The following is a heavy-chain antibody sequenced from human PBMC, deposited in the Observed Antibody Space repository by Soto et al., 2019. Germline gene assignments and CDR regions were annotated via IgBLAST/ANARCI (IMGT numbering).Heavy chain of an antibody. V-gene: IGHV1-69*01. CDR1: GGTFSSYA. CDR3: ARDFARIAARRSWFDP. CDR2: IIPIFGTA. D-gene: IGHD6-6*01. Sequence: QVQLVQSGAEVKKPGSSVKVSCKASGGTFSSYAISWVRQAPGQVLEWMGGIIPIFGTANYAQKFQGRVTITADESTSTAYMELSSLRSEDTAVYYCARDFARIAARRSWFDPWGQGTLVTVSS. J-gene: IGHJ5*02.